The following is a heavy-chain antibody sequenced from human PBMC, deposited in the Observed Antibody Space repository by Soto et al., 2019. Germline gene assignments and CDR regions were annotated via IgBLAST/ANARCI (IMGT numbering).Heavy chain of an antibody. V-gene: IGHV1-18*01. CDR3: AIVIPGAEAWFDP. Sequence: QGQLVQSGAEVKKPGASVKVSCTASGNTFTNFGVTWVRHAPGKGLEWMGWISAYTDDPNYAQKFQGRVTMNIDTSTSTAYLDLRSLTSDYTPVYYWAIVIPGAEAWFDPWGQGTLVTVSS. D-gene: IGHD2-2*01. CDR2: ISAYTDDP. CDR1: GNTFTNFG. J-gene: IGHJ5*02.